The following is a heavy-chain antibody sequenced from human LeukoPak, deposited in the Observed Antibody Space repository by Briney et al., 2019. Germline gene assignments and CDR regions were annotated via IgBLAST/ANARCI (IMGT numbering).Heavy chain of an antibody. V-gene: IGHV3-48*03. CDR1: GFTFSSYE. CDR3: ARILRESYYDRDGYYGPSAFDI. J-gene: IGHJ3*02. Sequence: PGGSLRLSCAASGFTFSSYEMNWVRQAPGKGLEWVSYISSSGATTYYADSVKGRFAISRDNTKNSLYLQMNSLRAEDTAVYYCARILRESYYDRDGYYGPSAFDIWGQGTMVTVAS. CDR2: ISSSGATT. D-gene: IGHD3-22*01.